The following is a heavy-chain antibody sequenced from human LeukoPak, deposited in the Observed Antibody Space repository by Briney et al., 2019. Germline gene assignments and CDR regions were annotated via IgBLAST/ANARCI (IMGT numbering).Heavy chain of an antibody. CDR3: ARLEGYCSGGSCPFDY. CDR1: GGSISSSNW. Sequence: SEALSLTCAVSGGSISSSNWWSWVRQPPGKGLEWIGETYHSGSTNYNPSLKSRVTISVDKSKNQFSLKLSSVTAADTAVYYCARLEGYCSGGSCPFDYWGQGTLVTVSS. J-gene: IGHJ4*02. V-gene: IGHV4-4*02. CDR2: TYHSGST. D-gene: IGHD2-15*01.